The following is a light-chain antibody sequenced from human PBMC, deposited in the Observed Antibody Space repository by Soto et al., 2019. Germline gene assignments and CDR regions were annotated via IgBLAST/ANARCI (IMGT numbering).Light chain of an antibody. CDR1: HSITSDY. J-gene: IGKJ5*01. CDR2: VAS. CDR3: QHPTNSDPIT. V-gene: IGKV3-11*01. Sequence: ENVIRRSSRTVSLSIGERATXSYRXIHSITSDYLAWHQQRPFQSPMLLIYVASNRATRIPYSFSGSWSGADFNLTVSSVGPKDFAVYCCQHPTNSDPITFGQGTRMEI.